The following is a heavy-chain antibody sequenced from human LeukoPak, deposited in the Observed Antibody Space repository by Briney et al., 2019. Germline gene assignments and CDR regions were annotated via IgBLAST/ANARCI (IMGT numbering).Heavy chain of an antibody. CDR3: ASYGSGSYLFNSATVYWFDP. Sequence: SETLSLTCTVSGVSISSSNSYWGWIRQPPGKGLEWIGSIYYSGNTYYNASLKSQVSISIDTSKNQFSLRLSSVTAADTAVYYCASYGSGSYLFNSATVYWFDPWGQGTLVTVSS. CDR2: IYYSGNT. D-gene: IGHD3-10*01. V-gene: IGHV4-39*07. J-gene: IGHJ5*02. CDR1: GVSISSSNSY.